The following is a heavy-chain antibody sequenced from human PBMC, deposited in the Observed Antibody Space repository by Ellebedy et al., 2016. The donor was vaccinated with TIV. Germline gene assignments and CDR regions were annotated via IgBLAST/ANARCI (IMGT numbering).Heavy chain of an antibody. D-gene: IGHD6-19*01. CDR1: GLTFPTYW. J-gene: IGHJ4*02. V-gene: IGHV3-7*03. Sequence: GGSLRLXXAASGLTFPTYWMTWVRQAPGKGLEWVANMDPHGSDISYVASVKGRFTISRGNAKNSLYLQINSLRAEDTAMYYCASHSDWRKDYWGQGTLVTVSS. CDR3: ASHSDWRKDY. CDR2: MDPHGSDI.